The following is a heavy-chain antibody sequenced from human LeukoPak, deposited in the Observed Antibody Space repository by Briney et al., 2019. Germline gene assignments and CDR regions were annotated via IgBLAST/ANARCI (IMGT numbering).Heavy chain of an antibody. D-gene: IGHD3-10*01. CDR2: ISGSGGST. Sequence: GGSLRLSCAASGFTFSSYAMSWVRQAPGKGLEWVSAISGSGGSTYYADSVKGRFTISRDNSKNTLYLQMNSLRAEDTAVYYCAKDQAYGSGSYYDYWGQGTLVTVSS. CDR1: GFTFSSYA. V-gene: IGHV3-23*01. J-gene: IGHJ4*02. CDR3: AKDQAYGSGSYYDY.